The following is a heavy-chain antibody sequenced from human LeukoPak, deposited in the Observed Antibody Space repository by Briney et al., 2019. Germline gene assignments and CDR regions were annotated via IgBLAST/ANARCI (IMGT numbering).Heavy chain of an antibody. Sequence: SETLSLTCAVYGGSFSGYYRSGIRQPPGKGREWIGEINHSGSTNYNPPLKSRVTISVDTSKNQFSLKLSSVTAADTAVYYCARERPPYYYGSGGYRAFDIWGQGTMVTVSS. D-gene: IGHD3-10*01. CDR1: GGSFSGYY. V-gene: IGHV4-34*01. J-gene: IGHJ3*02. CDR2: INHSGST. CDR3: ARERPPYYYGSGGYRAFDI.